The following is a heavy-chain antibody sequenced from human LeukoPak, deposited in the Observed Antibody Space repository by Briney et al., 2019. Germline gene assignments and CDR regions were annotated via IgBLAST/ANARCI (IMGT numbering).Heavy chain of an antibody. D-gene: IGHD5-12*01. CDR3: ANGYSGYAGYFDY. J-gene: IGHJ4*02. CDR1: GFTFSSYG. Sequence: GGSLRLSYAASGFTFSSYGMHWVRQAPGKGLEWVAFIRYDGSNKYYADSVKGRFTISRDNSKNTLYLQMNSLRAEDTAVYYCANGYSGYAGYFDYWGQGTLVTVSS. CDR2: IRYDGSNK. V-gene: IGHV3-30*02.